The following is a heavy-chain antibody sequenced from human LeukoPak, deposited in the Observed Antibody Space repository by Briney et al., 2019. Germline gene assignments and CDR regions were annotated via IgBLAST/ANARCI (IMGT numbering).Heavy chain of an antibody. CDR3: ARGRGSSGYDYAFDI. V-gene: IGHV4-59*12. CDR2: IYYTGGT. J-gene: IGHJ3*02. CDR1: GGSIGSNY. Sequence: SETLSLTCTVSGGSIGSNYWTWIRQPPGKGLEYIGDIYYTGGTNYNPSLKSRVTISVDTSSNQFSLKLRSVTPADTAVYYCARGRGSSGYDYAFDIWGQGTLVTFSS. D-gene: IGHD5-12*01.